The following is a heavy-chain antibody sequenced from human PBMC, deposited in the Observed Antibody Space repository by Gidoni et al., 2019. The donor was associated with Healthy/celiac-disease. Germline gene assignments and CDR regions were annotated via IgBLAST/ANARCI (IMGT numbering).Heavy chain of an antibody. D-gene: IGHD5-18*01. CDR3: AKGGYSYGPKINYFDY. Sequence: EVQLLESGGGLVQPGGSLRLSCAASGFTFSSYAMRWVRQAPGKGLEWVSAISGSGGSTYYADSVKGRFTSSRDNSKNTLYLQMNSLRAEDTAVYYCAKGGYSYGPKINYFDYWGQGTLVTVSS. CDR2: ISGSGGST. CDR1: GFTFSSYA. V-gene: IGHV3-23*01. J-gene: IGHJ4*02.